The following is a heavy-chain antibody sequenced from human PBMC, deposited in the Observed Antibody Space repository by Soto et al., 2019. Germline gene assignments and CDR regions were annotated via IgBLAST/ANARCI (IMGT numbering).Heavy chain of an antibody. Sequence: GGSLRLSCVASGFTFRTYTMNWVRQAPGKGLEWVSGIRGFSPYTFYAESVKGRFTISRDNSKNTLYLQMSSLRAEDTAVYYCAKVFYYYDSSGYYYFDYWGQGTLVTVSS. CDR2: IRGFSPYT. CDR3: AKVFYYYDSSGYYYFDY. V-gene: IGHV3-23*01. CDR1: GFTFRTYT. D-gene: IGHD3-22*01. J-gene: IGHJ4*02.